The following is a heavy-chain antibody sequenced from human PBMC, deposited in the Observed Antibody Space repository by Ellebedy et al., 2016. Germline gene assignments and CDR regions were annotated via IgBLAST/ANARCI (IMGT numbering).Heavy chain of an antibody. CDR3: ARGPTFGVVVPAANDY. Sequence: ASVKVSCKASGYAFTSYYMHWVRQAPGQGLEWMGRINPSGGTTNYAQKFQGRVTMTRDSSTGTVYMELSSLKFEDTAVYYCARGPTFGVVVPAANDYWGQGTLVTVSS. CDR2: INPSGGTT. D-gene: IGHD2-2*01. J-gene: IGHJ4*02. V-gene: IGHV1-46*01. CDR1: GYAFTSYY.